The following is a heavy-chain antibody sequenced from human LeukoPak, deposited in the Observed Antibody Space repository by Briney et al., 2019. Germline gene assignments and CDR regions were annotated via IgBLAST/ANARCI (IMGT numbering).Heavy chain of an antibody. Sequence: HTGGSLRLSCAASGFTFSSYAMHWVRQAPGKGLERVAVISYDGSNKYYADSVKGRFTISRDNSKNTLYLQMNSLRAEDTAVYYCARDLIRGGPAMVFYWGXXTLVTVSS. CDR3: ARDLIRGGPAMVFY. CDR2: ISYDGSNK. CDR1: GFTFSSYA. J-gene: IGHJ4*02. D-gene: IGHD5-18*01. V-gene: IGHV3-30*04.